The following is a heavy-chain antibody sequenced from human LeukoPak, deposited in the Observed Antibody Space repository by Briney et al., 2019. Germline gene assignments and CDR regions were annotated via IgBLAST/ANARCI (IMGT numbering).Heavy chain of an antibody. CDR1: GFTFSTYS. J-gene: IGHJ4*02. Sequence: PGGSLRLSCAASGFTFSTYSMNWVRQAPGKGLEWVSSISSSSSYIYYANSVKGRFTISRDNARKSLFLQMNSLRAEDTAVYYCAKSPLDLAEHNWGQGTLVTVSS. CDR3: AKSPLDLAEHN. CDR2: ISSSSSYI. D-gene: IGHD6-13*01. V-gene: IGHV3-21*01.